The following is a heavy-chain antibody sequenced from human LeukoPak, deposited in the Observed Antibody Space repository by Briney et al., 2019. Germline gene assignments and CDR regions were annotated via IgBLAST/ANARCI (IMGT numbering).Heavy chain of an antibody. J-gene: IGHJ4*02. CDR1: GFTFSSYS. CDR3: ARDEGPSITGTSYIDY. D-gene: IGHD1-20*01. V-gene: IGHV3-21*01. Sequence: PGGSLRLPCAASGFTFSSYSMNWVRQAPGKGLEWVSSISSSSSYIYYADSVKGRFTIARDNAKNSLYLQMNSLRAEDTAVYYCARDEGPSITGTSYIDYWGQGTLVTVSS. CDR2: ISSSSSYI.